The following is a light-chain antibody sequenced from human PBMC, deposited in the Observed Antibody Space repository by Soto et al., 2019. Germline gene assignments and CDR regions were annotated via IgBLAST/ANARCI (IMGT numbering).Light chain of an antibody. CDR2: EVS. CDR1: SSDVGGYNY. Sequence: QSVLAQPPSASGSPGQSVTISCTGTSSDVGGYNYVSWYQQHPGKAPKLMIYEVSKRPSGAPDRFSGSKSGNTASLTVSGLQAEDEADYYCSSYAGNTWVFGTGTKVTVL. V-gene: IGLV2-8*01. CDR3: SSYAGNTWV. J-gene: IGLJ1*01.